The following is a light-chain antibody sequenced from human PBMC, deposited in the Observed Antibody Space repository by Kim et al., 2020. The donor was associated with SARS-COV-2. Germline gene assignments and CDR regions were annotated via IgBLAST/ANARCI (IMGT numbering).Light chain of an antibody. J-gene: IGKJ1*01. CDR3: QQYYSSPWT. CDR1: QSVLYSSNNRTY. Sequence: DIVMTQSPDSLAVSLGERATINCKSSQSVLYSSNNRTYLAWYQQKSGQPPKLLIYWASTRESGVPDRLSGSGSGTDFTLTISSLQAEDVAVYYCQQYYSSPWTFGQGTKV. V-gene: IGKV4-1*01. CDR2: WAS.